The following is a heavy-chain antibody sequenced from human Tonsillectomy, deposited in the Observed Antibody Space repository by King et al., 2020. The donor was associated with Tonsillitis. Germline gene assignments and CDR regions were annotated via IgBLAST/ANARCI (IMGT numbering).Heavy chain of an antibody. CDR3: AKDFSAVAGNDAFDI. D-gene: IGHD6-19*01. V-gene: IGHV3-9*01. Sequence: QLVQSGGGLVQPGRSLRLSCAASGFTFDDYAMHWFRQAPGKGLEWVSGIGWNSGSIGFADSVKGRFTISRDNAKNSLYLQMNSLRAEDTALYYCAKDFSAVAGNDAFDIWGQGTMVTVSS. J-gene: IGHJ3*02. CDR1: GFTFDDYA. CDR2: IGWNSGSI.